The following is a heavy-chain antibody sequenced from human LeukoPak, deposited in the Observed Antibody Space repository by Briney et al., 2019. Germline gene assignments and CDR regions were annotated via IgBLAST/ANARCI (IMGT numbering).Heavy chain of an antibody. D-gene: IGHD6-19*01. CDR1: GYTFTGSY. Sequence: VASVKVSCKASGYTFTGSYMHWVRQAPGQGLEWMGCINPNSGGTNYAQKFQGRVTMTRDTSISTAYMELSRLRSDDTAVYYCARPAAGRYSSGWYEEYYFDYWGQGTLVTVSS. V-gene: IGHV1-2*02. CDR2: INPNSGGT. J-gene: IGHJ4*02. CDR3: ARPAAGRYSSGWYEEYYFDY.